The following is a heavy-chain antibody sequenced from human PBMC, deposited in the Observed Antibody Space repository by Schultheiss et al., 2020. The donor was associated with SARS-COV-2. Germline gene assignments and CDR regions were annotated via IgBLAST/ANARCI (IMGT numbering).Heavy chain of an antibody. CDR3: ARRKEQWLVFDY. V-gene: IGHV3-30-3*01. Sequence: GGSLRLSCAASGFTFSSYAMHWVRQAPGKGLEWVAVISYDGSNKYYADSVKGRFTISRDNSKNTLYLQMNSLRAEDTAVYYCARRKEQWLVFDYWGQGTLVTVAS. D-gene: IGHD6-19*01. CDR2: ISYDGSNK. J-gene: IGHJ4*02. CDR1: GFTFSSYA.